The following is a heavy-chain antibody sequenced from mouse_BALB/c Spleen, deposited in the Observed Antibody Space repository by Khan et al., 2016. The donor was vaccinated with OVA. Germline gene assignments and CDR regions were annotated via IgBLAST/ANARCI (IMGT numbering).Heavy chain of an antibody. CDR1: GYSITSGYN. V-gene: IGHV3-1*02. J-gene: IGHJ3*01. CDR2: IPFSGST. Sequence: EVQLQESGPDLVKPSQSLSLTCTVTGYSITSGYNWHWIRQFPGNKLEWMGYIPFSGSTSYNPSLKSRISITRDTSKNQFFLQLNSVTTEDTSTYYGAGGFPTYWGQGTLVTVSA. CDR3: AGGFPTY.